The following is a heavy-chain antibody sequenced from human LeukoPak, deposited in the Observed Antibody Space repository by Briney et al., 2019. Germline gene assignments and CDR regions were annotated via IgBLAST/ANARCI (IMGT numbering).Heavy chain of an antibody. Sequence: AASVKVSCKASGYTFTSYDINWVRQATGQGLEWMGWMNPNSGNTGYVQKFQGRVTMTRNTSISTAYMELSSPRSEDTAVYYCARGRSSSRWFDPWGQGTLVTVSS. CDR3: ARGRSSSRWFDP. V-gene: IGHV1-8*01. CDR1: GYTFTSYD. CDR2: MNPNSGNT. J-gene: IGHJ5*02. D-gene: IGHD6-6*01.